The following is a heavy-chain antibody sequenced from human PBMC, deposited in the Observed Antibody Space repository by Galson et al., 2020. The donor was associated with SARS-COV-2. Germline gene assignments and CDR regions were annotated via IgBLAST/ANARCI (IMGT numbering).Heavy chain of an antibody. CDR2: ISYDGTTK. D-gene: IGHD2-2*01. V-gene: IGHV3-30*04. J-gene: IGHJ4*02. CDR3: ARETDDHTSSRYYY. CDR1: GFALSNSA. Sequence: GGSLRLSCAASGFALSNSAMNWVRQAPGKGLEWVAIISYDGTTKYNSDSVKGRFTITRDISKNTLYLQMNSLRPEDTAVYYCARETDDHTSSRYYYWGQGALVSVSS.